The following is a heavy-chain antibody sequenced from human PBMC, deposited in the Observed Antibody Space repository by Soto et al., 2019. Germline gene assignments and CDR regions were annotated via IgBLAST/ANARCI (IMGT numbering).Heavy chain of an antibody. D-gene: IGHD4-17*01. CDR2: IYYSGST. Sequence: QVQLQESGPGLVKPSQTLSLTCTVSGGSISSGGYYWSCIRQHPGKGLEWIGYIYYSGSTYYNPSLKSRVTISVDTSKNQFSLKLSSVTAADTAVYYCARGTPNDYGDYSYFDYWGQGTLVTVSS. CDR3: ARGTPNDYGDYSYFDY. V-gene: IGHV4-31*03. J-gene: IGHJ4*02. CDR1: GGSISSGGYY.